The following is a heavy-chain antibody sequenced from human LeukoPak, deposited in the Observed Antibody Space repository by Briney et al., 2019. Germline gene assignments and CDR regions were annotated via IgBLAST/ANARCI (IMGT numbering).Heavy chain of an antibody. D-gene: IGHD5-12*01. Sequence: PGGSLRLSCAASGFTFSSYGMHWVRQAPGKGLEWVAFIRYDGSNKYYADSVKGRFTISRDNSKNTLYLQMNSLRAEDTAVYYCAKDHVATISYFDYWGQGTLATVSS. CDR1: GFTFSSYG. J-gene: IGHJ4*02. CDR3: AKDHVATISYFDY. CDR2: IRYDGSNK. V-gene: IGHV3-30*02.